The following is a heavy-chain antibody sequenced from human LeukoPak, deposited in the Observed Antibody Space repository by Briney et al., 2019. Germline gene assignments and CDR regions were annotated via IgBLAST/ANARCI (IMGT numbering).Heavy chain of an antibody. CDR2: IYYSGST. J-gene: IGHJ3*02. CDR3: ARNLTAHAFDI. CDR1: GGSISSYY. Sequence: SETLSLTCTVSGGSISSYYWSWIRQPPGKGLEWIGYIYYSGSTNYNPSLKSRVTISVDTSKNQFSLKLSSVTAADTAVYYCARNLTAHAFDILGQGTMVTGSS. V-gene: IGHV4-59*01.